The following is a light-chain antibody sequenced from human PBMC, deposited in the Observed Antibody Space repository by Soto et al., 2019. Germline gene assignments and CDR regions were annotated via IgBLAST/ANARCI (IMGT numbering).Light chain of an antibody. CDR3: TTPAAGSLYA. Sequence: QSVLTQPASVSGSPGQSITISCTGTSSDVGNYNYVSWYQQYPGRVPKLLIYMVSNRASGVSNRFSGSKSGNTASLTISGLQAEDEADYFCTTPAAGSLYAFGAGTKGTVL. CDR1: SSDVGNYNY. V-gene: IGLV2-14*01. CDR2: MVS. J-gene: IGLJ1*01.